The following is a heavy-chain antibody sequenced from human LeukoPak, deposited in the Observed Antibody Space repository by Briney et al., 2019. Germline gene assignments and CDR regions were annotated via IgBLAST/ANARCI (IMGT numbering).Heavy chain of an antibody. V-gene: IGHV3-49*04. J-gene: IGHJ4*02. CDR2: IRSKAYGGTT. CDR3: TRELRWYFDY. CDR1: GFTFSSYA. D-gene: IGHD4-23*01. Sequence: PGGSLRLSCAASGFTFSSYAMSWVRQAPGKGLEWVGFIRSKAYGGTTEYAASVKDRFTISRDDSKSIAYLQMNSLKTEDTAVYYCTRELRWYFDYWGQGTLVTVSS.